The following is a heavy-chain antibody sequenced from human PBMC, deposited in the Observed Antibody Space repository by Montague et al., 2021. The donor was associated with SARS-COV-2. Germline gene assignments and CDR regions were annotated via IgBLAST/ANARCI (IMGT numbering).Heavy chain of an antibody. Sequence: SLSLSFSASGFPFSSYDMHWVRQATGKGLEWVSAIGTAGDTYYPGSVKGRFTISRENAKNSLYLQMNSLRAGDTAVYYCARVSYDSSGYYYYFDYWGQGTLVTVSS. J-gene: IGHJ4*02. CDR3: ARVSYDSSGYYYYFDY. CDR1: GFPFSSYD. D-gene: IGHD3-22*01. V-gene: IGHV3-13*01. CDR2: IGTAGDT.